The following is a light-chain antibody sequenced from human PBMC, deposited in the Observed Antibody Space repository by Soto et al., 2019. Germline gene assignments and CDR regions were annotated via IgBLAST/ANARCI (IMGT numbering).Light chain of an antibody. CDR3: QQYGSSPFT. Sequence: EIVLTQSPGTLSLSPGERATLSCRASQSVSSSYLAWYQQKPGQAPRLLIYGASSRATGIPDRFSGSGSGXXXXXTXSRLEPEDFAVYYCQQYGSSPFTFGPGTKVDIK. J-gene: IGKJ3*01. CDR1: QSVSSSY. CDR2: GAS. V-gene: IGKV3-20*01.